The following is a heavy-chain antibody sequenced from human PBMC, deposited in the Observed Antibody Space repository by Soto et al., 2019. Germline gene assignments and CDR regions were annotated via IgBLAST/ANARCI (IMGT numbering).Heavy chain of an antibody. Sequence: PGGSLRLSCAASGFIFSSSTLSWVRQAPGKGLEWVSCISPSSSYIYYADSVKGRFSISRDNAKNSLFLEMNNLKASDTAIYFCARLGFPGSIFFDSWGQGTLVTVSS. J-gene: IGHJ4*02. D-gene: IGHD3-9*01. CDR1: GFIFSSST. CDR3: ARLGFPGSIFFDS. CDR2: ISPSSSYI. V-gene: IGHV3-21*04.